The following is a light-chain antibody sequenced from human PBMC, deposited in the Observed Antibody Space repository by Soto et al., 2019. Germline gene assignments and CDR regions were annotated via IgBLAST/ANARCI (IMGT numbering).Light chain of an antibody. J-gene: IGKJ4*01. CDR3: QQYGSSLV. CDR1: QSVSSSY. V-gene: IGKV3-20*01. CDR2: GAS. Sequence: EIVLTQSPGTLSLSPGERATLSGRASQSVSSSYLAWYQQKPGQAPRLLIYGASSRATGIPDRFNGSGSGTDFTLTISRLEPEDFAVYYCQQYGSSLVFGGGTKVEIK.